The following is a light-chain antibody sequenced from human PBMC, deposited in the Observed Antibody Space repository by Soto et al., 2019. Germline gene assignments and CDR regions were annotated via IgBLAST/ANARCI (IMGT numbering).Light chain of an antibody. Sequence: DIQMTQSPSSLSASVGDRVTITCRASQSVRSYLSWYQQKPGKAPKLLIYAASNLQSGVPSRFSGSGSGTDFTLTISSLQPEEFTTYYCQQSYTTPRTFGQGTRLEIK. CDR3: QQSYTTPRT. CDR1: QSVRSY. J-gene: IGKJ5*01. V-gene: IGKV1-39*01. CDR2: AAS.